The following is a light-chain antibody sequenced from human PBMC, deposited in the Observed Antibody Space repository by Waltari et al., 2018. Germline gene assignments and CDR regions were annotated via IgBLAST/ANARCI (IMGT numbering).Light chain of an antibody. CDR1: RSNVGGYNY. CDR2: EVS. V-gene: IGLV2-8*01. Sequence: QSALTQPPSASGSPGPSVTIPCPGTRSNVGGYNYVSWYQQHPGKAPKFLIYEVSKRPPGVPDRFSGSKIGNTASLTVSGLQAEDEADYYCSSYAGSDIVIFGGGTKLTVL. J-gene: IGLJ2*01. CDR3: SSYAGSDIVI.